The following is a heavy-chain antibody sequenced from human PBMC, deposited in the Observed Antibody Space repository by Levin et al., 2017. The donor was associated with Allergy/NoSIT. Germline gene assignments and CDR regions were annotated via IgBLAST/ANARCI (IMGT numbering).Heavy chain of an antibody. CDR1: GGSFSGYY. CDR3: ARGVTTDDV. J-gene: IGHJ6*04. D-gene: IGHD1/OR15-1a*01. Sequence: MTSETLSLTCAVYGGSFSGYYWSWIRQPPGKGLEWIGEINHSGSTNYNPSLKSRVTISVDTSKNQFSLKLSSVTAADTAVYYCARGVTTDDVWGKGTTVTVSS. CDR2: INHSGST. V-gene: IGHV4-34*01.